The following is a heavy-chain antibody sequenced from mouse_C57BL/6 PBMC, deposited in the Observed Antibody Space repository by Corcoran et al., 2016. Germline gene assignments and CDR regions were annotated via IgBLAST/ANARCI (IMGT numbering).Heavy chain of an antibody. V-gene: IGHV9-3*01. CDR2: INTYSGVP. J-gene: IGHJ2*01. D-gene: IGHD2-5*01. Sequence: QIQLVQSGPELKKPGETVKISCKASGCTFTTYGVSWVKQAPGKGLQWMGWINTYSGVPTYADDFKGRFAFSLETSASTAYLQISNLKNEDTATYFCARGSNDYFDYWGQGTTLTVSS. CDR3: ARGSNDYFDY. CDR1: GCTFTTYG.